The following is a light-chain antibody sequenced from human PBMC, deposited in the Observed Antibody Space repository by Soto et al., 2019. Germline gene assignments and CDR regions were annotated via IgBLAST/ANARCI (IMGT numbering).Light chain of an antibody. CDR1: QSVSSN. CDR3: QQYNNWPGYT. J-gene: IGKJ2*01. Sequence: ELVMTQSPATLSVSPGERVTLSCRASQSVSSNLAWYQQKPGQAPRLLIYGASTRATGIPARFSGSGSGTEFTLTISSLQSEDFAVYYCQQYNNWPGYTFGQGTKVDIK. V-gene: IGKV3-15*01. CDR2: GAS.